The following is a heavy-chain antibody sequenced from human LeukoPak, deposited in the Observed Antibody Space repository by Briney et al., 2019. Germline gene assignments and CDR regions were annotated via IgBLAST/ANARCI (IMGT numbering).Heavy chain of an antibody. V-gene: IGHV4-34*01. Sequence: SETLSLTCAVYGGSFSGYYWSWIRQPPGKGLEWIGEINHSGSTNYNPSLKSRVTISVDTSKNQFSLKLSSVTAADTAVYYCARKQWGSEYWGQGTLVTVSS. D-gene: IGHD7-27*01. J-gene: IGHJ4*02. CDR3: ARKQWGSEY. CDR1: GGSFSGYY. CDR2: INHSGST.